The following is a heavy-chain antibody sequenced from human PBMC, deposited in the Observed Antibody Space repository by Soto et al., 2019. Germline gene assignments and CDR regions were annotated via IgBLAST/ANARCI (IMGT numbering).Heavy chain of an antibody. Sequence: GGSLRLSCAASGFTFSSYAMSWVRQAPGKGLEWVSAISGSGGSTYYADSVKGRFTISRDNSKNTLYLQMNSLRAEDTAVYYCAKDLTPRDIVATANIRYFDYWGQGTLVTVSS. CDR1: GFTFSSYA. D-gene: IGHD5-12*01. V-gene: IGHV3-23*01. CDR2: ISGSGGST. CDR3: AKDLTPRDIVATANIRYFDY. J-gene: IGHJ4*02.